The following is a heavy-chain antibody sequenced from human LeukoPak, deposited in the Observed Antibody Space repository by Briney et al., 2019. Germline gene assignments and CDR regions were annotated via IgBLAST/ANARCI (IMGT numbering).Heavy chain of an antibody. CDR2: INGDGGST. Sequence: GGALRLSCADSGFIFDDYAMQWVRQAPGKGLEWVSLINGDGGSTYYADSVKGRFTISRDNSKNSLYLQMNSLRTEDTALYYCAKDMFGVDTAMIKDWGQGTLVTVSS. CDR3: AKDMFGVDTAMIKD. J-gene: IGHJ4*02. CDR1: GFIFDDYA. V-gene: IGHV3-43*02. D-gene: IGHD5-18*01.